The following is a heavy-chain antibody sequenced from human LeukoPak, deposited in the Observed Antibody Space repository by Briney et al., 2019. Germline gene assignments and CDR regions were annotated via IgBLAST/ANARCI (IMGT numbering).Heavy chain of an antibody. D-gene: IGHD6-19*01. V-gene: IGHV3-30*04. Sequence: GGSLRLSCAASGFTFSSYAMHWVRQAPGKGLEWVAFISYDGSNKYYADSVKGRFTISRDNSKNTLYLQMSSLRAEDTAVYYCARSPYSSGWYLRIPQFDYWGQGALVTVSS. CDR2: ISYDGSNK. CDR1: GFTFSSYA. CDR3: ARSPYSSGWYLRIPQFDY. J-gene: IGHJ4*02.